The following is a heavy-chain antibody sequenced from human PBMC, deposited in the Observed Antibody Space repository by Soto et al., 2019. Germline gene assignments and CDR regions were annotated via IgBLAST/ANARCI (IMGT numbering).Heavy chain of an antibody. Sequence: PSETLSLTSTVSGGSISSSSYYWGWIRQPPGKGLEWIGSIYYSGSTYYNPSLKTRVTISLDKSKSQFSLKLNSVTAADSAVYFCARLEGLATISYYFDFWGPGALVTVSS. J-gene: IGHJ4*02. CDR1: GGSISSSSYY. CDR3: ARLEGLATISYYFDF. CDR2: IYYSGST. D-gene: IGHD3-9*01. V-gene: IGHV4-39*01.